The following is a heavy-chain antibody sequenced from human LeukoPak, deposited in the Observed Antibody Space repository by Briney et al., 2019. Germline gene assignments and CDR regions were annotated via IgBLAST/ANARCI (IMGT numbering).Heavy chain of an antibody. J-gene: IGHJ4*02. CDR1: GCTFTGYD. Sequence: ASVTVTCKASGCTFTGYDWNWVRQATGKGLEWMGWINHNRGNTGYAQKFQGRVTMTRNTSISTAYMELSSLRSEDTAVYYCARVDSSGWYPSDYWGQRTLVTVSS. CDR3: ARVDSSGWYPSDY. D-gene: IGHD6-19*01. CDR2: INHNRGNT. V-gene: IGHV1-8*01.